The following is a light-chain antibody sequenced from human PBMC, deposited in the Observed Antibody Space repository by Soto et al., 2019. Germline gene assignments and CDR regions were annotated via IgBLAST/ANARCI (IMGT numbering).Light chain of an antibody. J-gene: IGLJ7*01. CDR3: GTWDSSLSAAV. CDR2: DNN. CDR1: SFNIGNSY. V-gene: IGLV1-51*01. Sequence: QSVLTQPPSVSAAPGQKVTISCSGSSFNIGNSYVSWYQQLPGTAPKLLIYDNNKRPSGIPDRFSCSKSGTSATLGITGLQNGDEADYYCGTWDSSLSAAVFGGGTQLTVL.